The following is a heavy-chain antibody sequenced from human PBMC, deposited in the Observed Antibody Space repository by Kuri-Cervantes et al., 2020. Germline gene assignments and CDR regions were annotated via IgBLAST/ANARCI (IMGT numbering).Heavy chain of an antibody. CDR2: ISWNSGGI. Sequence: GGSLRLSCAASGFTFDDYAMHWVRQAPGKGLEWVSGISWNSGGIGYADSVKGRFTISRDNAKNSLYLQMNSLRAEDTALYYCAKDISPYYDFWSGYLNPHPRQPQQYYYYYYGMDVWGQGTTVTVSS. D-gene: IGHD3-3*01. CDR3: AKDISPYYDFWSGYLNPHPRQPQQYYYYYYGMDV. J-gene: IGHJ6*02. V-gene: IGHV3-9*01. CDR1: GFTFDDYA.